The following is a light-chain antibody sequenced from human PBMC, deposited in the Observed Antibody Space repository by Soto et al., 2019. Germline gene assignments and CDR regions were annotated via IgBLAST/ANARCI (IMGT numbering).Light chain of an antibody. V-gene: IGLV1-44*01. CDR2: SNN. CDR1: SSNIGSNT. Sequence: QSLLTQPPSASGTPGQRVTISCSGSSSNIGSNTVNWYQQLPGTAPKLLIYSNNQRPSGVPDRFSGSKSGTSASLAISGLQSEDEADYYCAAWDDSLNGPFYVFGTGTKVTVL. CDR3: AAWDDSLNGPFYV. J-gene: IGLJ1*01.